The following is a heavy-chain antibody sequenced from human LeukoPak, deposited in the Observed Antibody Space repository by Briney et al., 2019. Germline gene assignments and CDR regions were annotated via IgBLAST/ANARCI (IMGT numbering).Heavy chain of an antibody. CDR3: ASSVILTGYYTDYYYGMDV. J-gene: IGHJ6*04. D-gene: IGHD3-9*01. CDR1: GYTFTSYG. V-gene: IGHV1-18*04. CDR2: ISAYNGNT. Sequence: GASVKVSCKASGYTFTSYGISWVRQAPGQGLEWMGWISAYNGNTNYAQKLQGRVTMTTDTSTSTAYMELRSLRSDYTAVYYCASSVILTGYYTDYYYGMDVWGKGTTVTVSS.